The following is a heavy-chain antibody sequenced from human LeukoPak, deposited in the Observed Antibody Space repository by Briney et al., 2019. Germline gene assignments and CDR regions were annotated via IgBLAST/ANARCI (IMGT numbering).Heavy chain of an antibody. Sequence: GGSLRLSCAASGFTVSSNYMSWVRQAPGKGLEWVSVIYSGGTTYYADSVKGRFTISRDNSKNTVSLQMNSLRAEDTAVYYCARDKSIAAAVGDYWGQGTLVTVSS. D-gene: IGHD6-13*01. CDR3: ARDKSIAAAVGDY. V-gene: IGHV3-53*01. CDR1: GFTVSSNY. CDR2: IYSGGTT. J-gene: IGHJ4*02.